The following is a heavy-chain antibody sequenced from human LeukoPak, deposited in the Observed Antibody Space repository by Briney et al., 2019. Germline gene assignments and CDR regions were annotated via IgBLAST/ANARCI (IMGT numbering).Heavy chain of an antibody. J-gene: IGHJ3*02. Sequence: VASVKVSCKASGYTFTSYGISWVRQAPGQGLEWMGWISAYNGNTNYAQKLQGRVTMTTDTSTSTAYMELRSLRSDDTAVYYCARGNRLTIFGVVIPGPDAFDIWGQGTMVTVPS. CDR2: ISAYNGNT. CDR3: ARGNRLTIFGVVIPGPDAFDI. V-gene: IGHV1-18*01. CDR1: GYTFTSYG. D-gene: IGHD3-3*01.